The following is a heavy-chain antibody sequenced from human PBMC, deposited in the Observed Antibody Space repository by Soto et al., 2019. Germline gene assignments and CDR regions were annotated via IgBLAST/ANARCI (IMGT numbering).Heavy chain of an antibody. V-gene: IGHV4-39*01. CDR1: GGSISSSSYY. D-gene: IGHD3-9*01. J-gene: IGHJ4*02. CDR3: AILDYGYYDILTGYSPFDY. CDR2: IYYSGST. Sequence: SETLSLTCTVSGGSISSSSYYWGWIRQPPGKGLEWIGSIYYSGSTYYNPSLKSRVTISVDTSKNQFSLKLSSVTAADTAVYYCAILDYGYYDILTGYSPFDYWGQGTLVTVSS.